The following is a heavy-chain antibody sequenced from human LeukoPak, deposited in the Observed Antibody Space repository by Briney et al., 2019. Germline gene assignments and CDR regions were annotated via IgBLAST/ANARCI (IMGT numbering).Heavy chain of an antibody. Sequence: QTGGSLRLSCAASGFTVSSNYMSWVRQAPGKGLEWVSAISGSGGSTYYADSVKGRFTISRDNSKNTLYLQMNSLRAEDTAVYYCAKLRSVRFLEVAFDYWGQGTLVTVSS. CDR1: GFTVSSNY. CDR2: ISGSGGST. V-gene: IGHV3-23*01. CDR3: AKLRSVRFLEVAFDY. D-gene: IGHD3-3*01. J-gene: IGHJ4*02.